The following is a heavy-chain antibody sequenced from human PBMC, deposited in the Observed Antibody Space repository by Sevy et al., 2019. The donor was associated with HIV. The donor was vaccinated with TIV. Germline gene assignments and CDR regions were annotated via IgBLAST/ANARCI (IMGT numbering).Heavy chain of an antibody. D-gene: IGHD6-13*01. CDR2: ISGSGGST. CDR3: AKAPSIAAAGPRGDYFDY. CDR1: GFTFSSYA. J-gene: IGHJ4*02. V-gene: IGHV3-23*01. Sequence: GGSLRLSCAASGFTFSSYAMSWVRQAPGKGLEWVSAISGSGGSTYYADSVKGRFTISRDNSKNTLYLQMNGLRAEDTAVYYCAKAPSIAAAGPRGDYFDYWGQGTLVTVSS.